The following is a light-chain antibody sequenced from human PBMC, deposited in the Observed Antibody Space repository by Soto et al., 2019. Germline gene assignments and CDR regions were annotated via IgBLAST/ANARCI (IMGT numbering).Light chain of an antibody. CDR1: QSIRSN. V-gene: IGKV3-15*01. CDR2: GAS. CDR3: QQYNNWPPIT. J-gene: IGKJ5*01. Sequence: VITQSPATLSVSTGERATLPCRASQSIRSNLAWYQQKPGQAPRLLIYGASTRATGIPARFSGSGSGTEFTLTISSLQSEDFAVYYCQQYNNWPPITFGQGTRLEIK.